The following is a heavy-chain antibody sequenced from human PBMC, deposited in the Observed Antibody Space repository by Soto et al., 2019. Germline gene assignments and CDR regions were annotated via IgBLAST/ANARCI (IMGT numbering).Heavy chain of an antibody. V-gene: IGHV5-51*01. CDR3: AAGNSQRPYDSSGYYYYYFDY. D-gene: IGHD3-22*01. CDR1: GYSFTSYW. J-gene: IGHJ4*02. Sequence: PGESLKISCKGSGYSFTSYWIGWVRQMPGKGLEWMGIIYPGDSDTRYSPSFQGQVTISADKSISTAYLQWSSLKASDTAMYYCAAGNSQRPYDSSGYYYYYFDYWGQGTLVTVSS. CDR2: IYPGDSDT.